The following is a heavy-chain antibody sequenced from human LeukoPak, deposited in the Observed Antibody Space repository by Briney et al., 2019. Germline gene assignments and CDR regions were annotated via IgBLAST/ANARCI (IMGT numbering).Heavy chain of an antibody. V-gene: IGHV4-59*01. CDR3: ARTAGSGSYYPLDY. CDR2: IYYSGST. Sequence: PSETLSLTCTVSGGSISSYYWSWIRQPPGKGLEWIGYIYYSGSTNYNPSLKSRVTISVDTSKNQFSLKLSSVTAADTAVYYCARTAGSGSYYPLDYWGQGTPVTVSS. CDR1: GGSISSYY. D-gene: IGHD3-10*01. J-gene: IGHJ4*02.